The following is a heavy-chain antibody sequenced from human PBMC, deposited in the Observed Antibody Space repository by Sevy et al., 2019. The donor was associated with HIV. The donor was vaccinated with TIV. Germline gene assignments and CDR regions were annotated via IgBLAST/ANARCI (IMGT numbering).Heavy chain of an antibody. CDR3: ARDRDSSRGPYYYDYGMDV. CDR1: GFTFSSYA. Sequence: GGSLRLSCAASGFTFSSYAMHWVRQAPGKGLEWVAVISYDGSNKYYADSVKGRFTISRDNSKNTLYLQMNSLRAEDTAVYYCARDRDSSRGPYYYDYGMDVWGQGTTVTVSS. J-gene: IGHJ6*02. V-gene: IGHV3-30*04. D-gene: IGHD3-22*01. CDR2: ISYDGSNK.